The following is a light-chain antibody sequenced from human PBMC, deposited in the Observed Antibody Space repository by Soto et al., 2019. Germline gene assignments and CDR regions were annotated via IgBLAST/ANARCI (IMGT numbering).Light chain of an antibody. CDR1: QSIRSS. V-gene: IGKV1-5*01. J-gene: IGKJ1*01. CDR3: QQYNSYSWK. CDR2: GAS. Sequence: DIQMTQSPSTLSAFAGDRVTITCRASQSIRSSLAWYQHKPGKAPNLLIYGASILERGVPSRFTGSGSGTEFTLTISSLQPDDFATYYCQQYNSYSWKFGQGTKVDIK.